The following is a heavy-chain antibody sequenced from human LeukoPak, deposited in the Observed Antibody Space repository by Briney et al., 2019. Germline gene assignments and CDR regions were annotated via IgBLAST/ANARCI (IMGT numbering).Heavy chain of an antibody. V-gene: IGHV5-10-1*01. CDR3: ARRQGCSSTSCPPDY. J-gene: IGHJ4*02. CDR2: IDPSDSYT. Sequence: GESLRISCKGSGYSFTSYWISWVRQMPGKGLEWMGRIDPSDSYTNYSPSFQGHVTISADKSISTAYLQWSSLKASDTAMYYCARRQGCSSTSCPPDYWGQGTLVTVSS. CDR1: GYSFTSYW. D-gene: IGHD2-2*01.